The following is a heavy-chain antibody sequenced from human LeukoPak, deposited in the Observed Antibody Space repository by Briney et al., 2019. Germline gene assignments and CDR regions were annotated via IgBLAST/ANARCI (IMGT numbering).Heavy chain of an antibody. CDR2: IGTSSTTI. D-gene: IGHD1-1*01. Sequence: PGGSLRLSCAASGFTFSSYTMNWVRQPPGKGLEWVSNIGTSSTTIYYADSVKGRFTISRDNAKNSLYLQMNSLRADDTAVYYCARDQTGHWGQGTLVTVSS. CDR1: GFTFSSYT. CDR3: ARDQTGH. V-gene: IGHV3-48*01. J-gene: IGHJ4*02.